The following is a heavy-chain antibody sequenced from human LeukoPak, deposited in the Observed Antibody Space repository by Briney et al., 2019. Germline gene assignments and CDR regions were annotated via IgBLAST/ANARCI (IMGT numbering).Heavy chain of an antibody. J-gene: IGHJ3*02. D-gene: IGHD6-19*01. CDR2: ISGSGGST. Sequence: RAGGSLRLSCAASGFTFSSYAMSWVRQAPGKGLEWVSAISGSGGSTYYADSVMGRFTISRDNSKNTLYLQMNSLRAEDTAVYYCAKDTITGRVAGTGTSAFDIWGQGTMVTVSS. CDR3: AKDTITGRVAGTGTSAFDI. CDR1: GFTFSSYA. V-gene: IGHV3-23*01.